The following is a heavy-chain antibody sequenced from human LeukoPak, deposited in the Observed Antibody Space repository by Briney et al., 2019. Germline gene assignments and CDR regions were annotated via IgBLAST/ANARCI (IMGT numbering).Heavy chain of an antibody. V-gene: IGHV3-74*01. CDR3: AKVATWTYFDS. D-gene: IGHD3/OR15-3a*01. Sequence: GGSLRLSCAASGFTFRNFWMHWVRQAPGKGLVWVSRINTDGSSTNYADSVKGRFTISRDNSQNTLYLQMNSLRADDTAVYYCAKVATWTYFDSWGQGTLVTVSS. CDR1: GFTFRNFW. J-gene: IGHJ4*02. CDR2: INTDGSST.